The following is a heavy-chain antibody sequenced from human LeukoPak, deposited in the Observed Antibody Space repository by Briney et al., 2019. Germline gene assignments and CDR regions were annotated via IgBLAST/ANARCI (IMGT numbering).Heavy chain of an antibody. V-gene: IGHV1-18*01. CDR1: NYTFTTYG. Sequence: ASVKVSCKASNYTFTTYGINRVRQAPGQGLEWVGWINTYNGNTKYTERFQGRVTMTTDTSTTTAYMELKSLRSDDTAIYYCAKDRAAARNFDIWGQGTLVTVSS. CDR2: INTYNGNT. J-gene: IGHJ4*02. D-gene: IGHD6-13*01. CDR3: AKDRAAARNFDI.